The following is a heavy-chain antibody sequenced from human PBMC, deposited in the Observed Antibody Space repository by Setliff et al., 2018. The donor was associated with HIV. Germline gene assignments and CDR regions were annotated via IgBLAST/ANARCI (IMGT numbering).Heavy chain of an antibody. Sequence: PGESLKISCKASGYIFNTSWIGWVRQMPGKGLEWMGSIFPGDSDTRYGPSFQGQVTISADTSISTAYLQWSSLRASDTAMYYCARLAREEYCRGRTCYPNWFDPWGPGTLVTVSS. CDR1: GYIFNTSW. D-gene: IGHD2-15*01. J-gene: IGHJ5*02. CDR2: IFPGDSDT. V-gene: IGHV5-51*01. CDR3: ARLAREEYCRGRTCYPNWFDP.